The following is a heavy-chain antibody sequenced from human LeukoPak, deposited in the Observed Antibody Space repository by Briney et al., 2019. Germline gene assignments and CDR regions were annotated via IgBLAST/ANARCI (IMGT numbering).Heavy chain of an antibody. Sequence: SETLSLTCTVSGGFISSHYWSWIRQPPGKGQEWIGYVYYSGTTKYNPSLKSRVTLSADTSRNQFSLKLSSVTAADTAVYYCARVGDYYDSIGYYYSHDYWGQGTLVTVSS. D-gene: IGHD3-22*01. CDR2: VYYSGTT. V-gene: IGHV4-59*11. CDR3: ARVGDYYDSIGYYYSHDY. CDR1: GGFISSHY. J-gene: IGHJ4*02.